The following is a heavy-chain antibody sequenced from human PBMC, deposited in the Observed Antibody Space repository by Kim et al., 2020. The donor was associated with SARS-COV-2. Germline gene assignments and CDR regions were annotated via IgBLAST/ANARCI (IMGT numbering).Heavy chain of an antibody. Sequence: YADSVKGRFAISRDNAKNTLYLQMNSLRAEDTAVYFCARAKDGSGGRAFDIWGQGTMVTVSS. V-gene: IGHV3-74*01. J-gene: IGHJ3*02. D-gene: IGHD3-10*01. CDR3: ARAKDGSGGRAFDI.